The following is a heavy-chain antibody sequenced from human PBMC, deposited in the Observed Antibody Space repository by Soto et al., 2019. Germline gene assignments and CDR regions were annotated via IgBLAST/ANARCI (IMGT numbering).Heavy chain of an antibody. J-gene: IGHJ4*02. Sequence: SVKVSCKASGDTFSSYAISWVRQAPGQGLEWMGGIIPIFGIPNYAQKFQGRVTITADESTSTAYMDLSGLRSEDTAVYYCARGVSCRGGDCSKRYFDEWGQGTLVTVSS. CDR2: IIPIFGIP. D-gene: IGHD2-21*02. CDR1: GDTFSSYA. CDR3: ARGVSCRGGDCSKRYFDE. V-gene: IGHV1-69*13.